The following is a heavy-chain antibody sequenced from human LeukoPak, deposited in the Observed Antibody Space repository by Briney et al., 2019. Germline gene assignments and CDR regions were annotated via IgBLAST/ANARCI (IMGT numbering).Heavy chain of an antibody. CDR1: GFTFSIYS. D-gene: IGHD2-2*01. Sequence: GWSLRLSCAASGFTFSIYSMNWVRQAPGKGLECVSYISISSSTIYYADSLQGRFNHARDDDQNSLYLQMTSLRAEGTAVYYCARDSSVTAAPIDYWGQGTLVSVSS. V-gene: IGHV3-48*01. CDR2: ISISSSTI. J-gene: IGHJ4*02. CDR3: ARDSSVTAAPIDY.